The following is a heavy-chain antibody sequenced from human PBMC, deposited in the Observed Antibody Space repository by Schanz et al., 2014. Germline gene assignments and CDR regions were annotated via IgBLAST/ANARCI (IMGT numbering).Heavy chain of an antibody. Sequence: EVQLVESGGGLVKPGGSLRLSCTASGFSFDSYNMNWVRQSPGKGLEWVAFLSFDSRHIYYADSVKGRFTISRDNAKSSLHPQRNRLRADDTAVYYCARDGVAATTDFEYWGQGALVTVSS. CDR1: GFSFDSYN. V-gene: IGHV3-21*06. CDR2: LSFDSRHI. D-gene: IGHD1-1*01. CDR3: ARDGVAATTDFEY. J-gene: IGHJ4*02.